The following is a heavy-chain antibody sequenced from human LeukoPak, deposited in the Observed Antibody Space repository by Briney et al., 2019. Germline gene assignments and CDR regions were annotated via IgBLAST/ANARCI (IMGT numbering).Heavy chain of an antibody. CDR2: ISSSSSTI. J-gene: IGHJ4*02. CDR3: ARGGEGIFGVVTQFDY. CDR1: GFTFSSYA. V-gene: IGHV3-48*01. Sequence: SGGSLRLSCVASGFTFSSYAMTWVRQAPGKGLEWVSYISSSSSTIYYADSVKGRFTISRDNAKNSLYLQMNSLRAEDTAVYYCARGGEGIFGVVTQFDYWGQGTLVTVSS. D-gene: IGHD3-3*01.